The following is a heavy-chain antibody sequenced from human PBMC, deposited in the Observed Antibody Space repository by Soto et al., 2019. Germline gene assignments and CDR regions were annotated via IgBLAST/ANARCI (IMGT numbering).Heavy chain of an antibody. V-gene: IGHV4-59*01. CDR1: DGSISNFY. D-gene: IGHD2-8*01. J-gene: IGHJ4*02. CDR2: ISSSGNT. CDR3: ARAPMVLTRSYFDS. Sequence: PSETLSLTCTVSDGSISNFYWSWIRQPPGKGLEWIGYISSSGNTNYNPSLKSRVSIPVDTSKTQFSLNLTSVTAADTAVYYCARAPMVLTRSYFDSWGQGTPVTVSS.